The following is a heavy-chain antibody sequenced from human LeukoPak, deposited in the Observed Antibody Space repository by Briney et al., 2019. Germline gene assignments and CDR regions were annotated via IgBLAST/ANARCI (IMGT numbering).Heavy chain of an antibody. CDR2: ISAYNGNT. J-gene: IGHJ5*02. CDR1: GYTFTSYG. Sequence: ASVNVSCKASGYTFTSYGISWVRQAPGQGLEWMGWISAYNGNTNYAQKLQGRVTMTSDTSTSTAYMELRSLRSDDTAVYYCARQTVPTLKFDPWGQGTLVTVSS. D-gene: IGHD2-2*01. CDR3: ARQTVPTLKFDP. V-gene: IGHV1-18*01.